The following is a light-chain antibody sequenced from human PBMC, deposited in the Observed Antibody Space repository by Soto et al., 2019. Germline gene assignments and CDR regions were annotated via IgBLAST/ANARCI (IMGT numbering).Light chain of an antibody. V-gene: IGLV2-23*01. J-gene: IGLJ3*02. CDR2: EGS. CDR1: SSDVGNYNL. CDR3: CLYAGSSTWV. Sequence: QSALTQPASVSGSPGQSITISCTGTSSDVGNYNLVSWYQQYPGKAPKFMIYEGSKRPSGVSNRFSGSKSGNTASLTISGLQAEDEADYYCCLYAGSSTWVFGGGTKLTVL.